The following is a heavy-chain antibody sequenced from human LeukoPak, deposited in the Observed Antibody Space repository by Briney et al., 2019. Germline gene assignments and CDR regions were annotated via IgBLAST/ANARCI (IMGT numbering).Heavy chain of an antibody. CDR1: GFTFSSYG. V-gene: IGHV3-30*18. D-gene: IGHD5-12*01. Sequence: PGGSLRLSCAASGFTFSSYGMHWVRQAPGKGLEWVAVISYDGSNKYYADSVKGRFAISRDDSKNTLYLQMNSLRAEDTAVYYCAQGNARRGSSGYDILDYWGQGTLVTVSS. CDR3: AQGNARRGSSGYDILDY. CDR2: ISYDGSNK. J-gene: IGHJ4*02.